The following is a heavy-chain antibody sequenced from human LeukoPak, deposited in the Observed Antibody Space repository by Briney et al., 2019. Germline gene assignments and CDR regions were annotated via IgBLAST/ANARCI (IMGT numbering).Heavy chain of an antibody. CDR1: GFTFSSYG. J-gene: IGHJ6*03. CDR2: IWYDGSNK. V-gene: IGHV3-33*01. Sequence: GRSLGLSCAASGFTFSSYGMHWVRQAPGKGLEWVAVIWYDGSNKYYADSVKCRFTISRDNSKNTLYLQMNSLRAEDTAVYYCAREFRVVVPAAIFYYYYYMDVWGKGTTVTVSS. D-gene: IGHD2-2*02. CDR3: AREFRVVVPAAIFYYYYYMDV.